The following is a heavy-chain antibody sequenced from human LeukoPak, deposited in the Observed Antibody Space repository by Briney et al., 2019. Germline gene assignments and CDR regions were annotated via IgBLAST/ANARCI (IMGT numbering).Heavy chain of an antibody. CDR2: ISSSSSYI. D-gene: IGHD6-13*01. J-gene: IGHJ4*02. Sequence: GSLRLSCAACGFTFSSYSMNWVRQAPGKGLEWVSSISSSSSYIYYADSLKGRFTISRDNAKNSLYLQMNSLRAEDTAVYYCARAGSSWDFDYWGQGTLVTVSS. V-gene: IGHV3-21*01. CDR1: GFTFSSYS. CDR3: ARAGSSWDFDY.